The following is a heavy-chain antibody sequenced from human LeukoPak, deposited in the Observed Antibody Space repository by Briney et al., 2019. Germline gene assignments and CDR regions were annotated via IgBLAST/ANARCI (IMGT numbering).Heavy chain of an antibody. D-gene: IGHD3-22*01. J-gene: IGHJ4*02. CDR1: GFTFSSYS. Sequence: GGSLRLSCAASGFTFSSYSMNWVRQAPGKGLEWVSYISSSSTIYYADSVKGRFTISRDNAKNSLYLQMNSLRAEDTAVYYCAREVGSSGSIDYWGQGTLVTVSS. CDR3: AREVGSSGSIDY. V-gene: IGHV3-48*01. CDR2: ISSSSTI.